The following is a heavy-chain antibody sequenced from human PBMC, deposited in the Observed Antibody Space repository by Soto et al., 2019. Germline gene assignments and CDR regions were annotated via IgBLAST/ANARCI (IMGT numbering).Heavy chain of an antibody. V-gene: IGHV3-23*01. J-gene: IGHJ4*02. CDR2: ISGSGGSK. CDR3: AKASLGGCYLCSDF. D-gene: IGHD2-15*01. Sequence: EVQLLESGGGLVQPGGSLRLSCAASGFTFSSYAMSWVRQAPGKGLEWVSAISGSGGSKYYADSVKGRFTISRNKSKNTLYLQMNSLRAEDTAVYYCAKASLGGCYLCSDFWGQGTLVTVSS. CDR1: GFTFSSYA.